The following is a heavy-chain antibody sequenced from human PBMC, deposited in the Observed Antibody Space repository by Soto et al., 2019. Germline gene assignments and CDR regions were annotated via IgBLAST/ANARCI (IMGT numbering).Heavy chain of an antibody. D-gene: IGHD2-15*01. CDR2: TVANNGYT. Sequence: APLNVYWKTSGYGITGDLSSWLRHANRQGLELMGWTVANNGYTKYAQYLHCRITLITDTSTSTAYRERRSLMYDDTAVYYCARCSGGTCYASYAFDIWGQGTMVTVS. CDR1: GYGITGDL. J-gene: IGHJ3*02. CDR3: ARCSGGTCYASYAFDI. V-gene: IGHV1-18*01.